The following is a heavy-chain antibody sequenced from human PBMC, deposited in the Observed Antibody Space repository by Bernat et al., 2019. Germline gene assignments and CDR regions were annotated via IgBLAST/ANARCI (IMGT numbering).Heavy chain of an antibody. D-gene: IGHD2-2*01. CDR3: ARLAFAGSTSYYFDY. CDR1: GYSFTSYW. J-gene: IGHJ4*02. V-gene: IGHV5-51*01. Sequence: EVQLVQPGAEVKKPGESLKISCKGSGYSFTSYWIGWVRQMPGKGLEWMGIIYPGDSDTRYSPSFQGQVTISADKSISTAYLQWSSLKASDTAMYYCARLAFAGSTSYYFDYWGQGTLVTVSS. CDR2: IYPGDSDT.